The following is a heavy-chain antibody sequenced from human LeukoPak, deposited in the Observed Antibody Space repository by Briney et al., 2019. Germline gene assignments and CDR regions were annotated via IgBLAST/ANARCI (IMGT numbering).Heavy chain of an antibody. V-gene: IGHV3-9*01. D-gene: IGHD4-17*01. CDR2: ISWNGGSI. CDR1: GFTFDDYA. Sequence: GRSLRLSCAASGFTFDDYAMHWVRQAPGKGLEWVSGISWNGGSIAYADSVKGRFTISRDNAKNSLSLQMNSLRTEDTALYYCAKDRGPYGDRFGYFDYWGQGTLITVSS. CDR3: AKDRGPYGDRFGYFDY. J-gene: IGHJ4*02.